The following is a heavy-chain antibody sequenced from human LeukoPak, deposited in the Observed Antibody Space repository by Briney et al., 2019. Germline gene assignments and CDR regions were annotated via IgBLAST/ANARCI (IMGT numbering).Heavy chain of an antibody. CDR2: VFDSGRT. CDR1: GGSMATHH. D-gene: IGHD5-18*01. V-gene: IGHV4-59*11. Sequence: PSETLSLTCTVSGGSMATHHWNWIRQTPGKGLEWIGYVFDSGRTKENPSLKSRVTLSADTSKNQLSLRLSSVTAADTAVYYCTTIKRGNIFGYFDFWGQGILVTVSS. J-gene: IGHJ4*02. CDR3: TTIKRGNIFGYFDF.